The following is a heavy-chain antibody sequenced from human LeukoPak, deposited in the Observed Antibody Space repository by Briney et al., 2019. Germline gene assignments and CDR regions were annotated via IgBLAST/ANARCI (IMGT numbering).Heavy chain of an antibody. CDR2: ISYDGSNK. CDR3: AKDSLPRLAYCGGDCYSLYNWFDP. V-gene: IGHV3-30*18. J-gene: IGHJ5*02. D-gene: IGHD2-21*02. CDR1: GFTFSSYG. Sequence: GRSLRLSCAASGFTFSSYGMHWVRQAPGKGLEWVAVISYDGSNKYYADSVKGRFTISRDNSKNTLYLQMNSLRAEDTAVYYCAKDSLPRLAYCGGDCYSLYNWFDPWGPGTLVTVSS.